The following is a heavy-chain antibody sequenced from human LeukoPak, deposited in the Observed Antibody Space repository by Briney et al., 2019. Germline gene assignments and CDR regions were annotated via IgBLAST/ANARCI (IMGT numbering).Heavy chain of an antibody. CDR1: GFTVSSNY. CDR3: ARVSMVVRGVVDY. CDR2: IYSGGST. Sequence: GGSLRLSCAASGFTVSSNYMSWVRQAPGKGLEWVSVIYSGGSTYYADSVKGRFTISRDNSKNTLYLQMNSLRAEDTAVYYCARVSMVVRGVVDYWGQGTLVTVSS. D-gene: IGHD3-10*01. J-gene: IGHJ4*02. V-gene: IGHV3-66*01.